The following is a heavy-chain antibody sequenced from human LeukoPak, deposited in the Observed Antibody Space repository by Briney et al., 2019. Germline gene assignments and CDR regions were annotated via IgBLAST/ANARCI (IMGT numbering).Heavy chain of an antibody. V-gene: IGHV6-1*01. Sequence: QTLSLTCAISRDSVSRNTAAWKWNRPSPSRVLEWLGTTFYRFNQWYDSRVSVKGRILINPDTSKNQFSLHLSSVTPEDTAVYFCARVGTYDNASSSYHEDALDSWVQGTVV. CDR3: ARVGTYDNASSSYHEDALDS. D-gene: IGHD3-22*01. CDR2: TFYRFNQWY. CDR1: RDSVSRNTAA. J-gene: IGHJ3*02.